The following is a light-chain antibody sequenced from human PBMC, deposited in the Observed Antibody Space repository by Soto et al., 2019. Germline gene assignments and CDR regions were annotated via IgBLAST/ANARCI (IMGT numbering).Light chain of an antibody. Sequence: EIVITQSPATLSVSPGGRATLSCRASQSISDTLAWYQQKPGQAPRLLIHGASTRATGFPARFSGSGSGTDFTLTISXLQSEDFAVYYCQQYNNWPWTFGQGTKV. J-gene: IGKJ1*01. CDR2: GAS. CDR3: QQYNNWPWT. CDR1: QSISDT. V-gene: IGKV3-15*01.